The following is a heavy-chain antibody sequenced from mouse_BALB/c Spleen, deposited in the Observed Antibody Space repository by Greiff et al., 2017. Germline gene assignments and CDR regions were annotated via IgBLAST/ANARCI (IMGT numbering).Heavy chain of an antibody. Sequence: VQLQQSGPELMKPGASVKISCKASGYSFTSYYMHWVKQSHGKSLEWIGYIDPFNGGTSYNQKFKGKATLTVDKSSSTAYMHLSSLTSEDSAVYYCAREGDYDSSGGFFDYWGQGTTLTVSS. V-gene: IGHV1S135*01. CDR2: IDPFNGGT. J-gene: IGHJ2*01. CDR3: AREGDYDSSGGFFDY. CDR1: GYSFTSYY. D-gene: IGHD1-1*01.